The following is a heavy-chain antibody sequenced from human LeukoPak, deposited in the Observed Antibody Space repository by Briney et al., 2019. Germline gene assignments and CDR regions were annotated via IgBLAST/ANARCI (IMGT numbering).Heavy chain of an antibody. J-gene: IGHJ4*02. Sequence: SETLSLTCAVSGGSFSTYYWSWIRQPPGKGLEWIGEINHSGSTNYNPSLKSRVSISVDTSKKQFSLKLSSVTAADTALYYCARGSVRFDYWGQGTLVTVSS. CDR1: GGSFSTYY. CDR2: INHSGST. CDR3: ARGSVRFDY. V-gene: IGHV4-34*01.